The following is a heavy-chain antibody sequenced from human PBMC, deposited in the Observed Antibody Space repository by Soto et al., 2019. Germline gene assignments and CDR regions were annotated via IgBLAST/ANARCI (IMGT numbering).Heavy chain of an antibody. V-gene: IGHV6-1*01. Sequence: SQTLSLTCAISGDSVSGNSAAWNWIRQSPSRGLEWLGRTYYRSRWYNDYAVSVKSRITVTPDTSKNQFSLHLNSVTPEDTAVYYCAREFRYYVSSDSYLDYWSQGALVTVSS. CDR3: AREFRYYVSSDSYLDY. D-gene: IGHD3-16*01. J-gene: IGHJ4*02. CDR2: TYYRSRWYN. CDR1: GDSVSGNSAA.